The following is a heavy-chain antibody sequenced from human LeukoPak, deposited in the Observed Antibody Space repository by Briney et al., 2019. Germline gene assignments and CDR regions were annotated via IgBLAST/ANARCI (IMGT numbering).Heavy chain of an antibody. CDR1: GGSISSYY. CDR3: ARDRGQYYFDY. CDR2: IYYSGST. J-gene: IGHJ4*02. Sequence: SETLSLTCTVSGGSISSYYWSWIRQPPGKGLEWIGYIYYSGSTNYNPSLKSRVTISVDTSKNQFSLKLSSVTAADTAAYYCARDRGQYYFDYWGQGTLVTVSS. V-gene: IGHV4-59*01.